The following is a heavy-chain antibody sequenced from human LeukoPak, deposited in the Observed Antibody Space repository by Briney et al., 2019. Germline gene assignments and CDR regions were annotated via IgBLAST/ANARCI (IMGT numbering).Heavy chain of an antibody. CDR1: GGSISSYY. Sequence: SETLSLTCTVSGGSISSYYWSWIRQPPGKGLEWIGYVYSSGSTNHNPSLKSRVTISVDTSKNQFSLKLGSVTAADTAVYYCARQGDYYCRSTSCFDYWGQGTLVTVSS. CDR3: ARQGDYYCRSTSCFDY. CDR2: VYSSGST. D-gene: IGHD2-2*01. J-gene: IGHJ4*02. V-gene: IGHV4-59*08.